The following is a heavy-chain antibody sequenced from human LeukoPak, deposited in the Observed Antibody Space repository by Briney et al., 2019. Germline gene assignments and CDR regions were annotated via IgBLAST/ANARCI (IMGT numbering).Heavy chain of an antibody. Sequence: NPSETLSLTCTVSGGSISSGGYYWSWIRQHPGKGLEWIGYIYYSGSTYYNPSLKSRVTISVDTSKNQFSLKLSSVTAADTAVYYCARAGTSMVITYGPNWFDPWGQGTLVTVSS. D-gene: IGHD3-22*01. CDR3: ARAGTSMVITYGPNWFDP. CDR2: IYYSGST. CDR1: GGSISSGGYY. V-gene: IGHV4-31*03. J-gene: IGHJ5*02.